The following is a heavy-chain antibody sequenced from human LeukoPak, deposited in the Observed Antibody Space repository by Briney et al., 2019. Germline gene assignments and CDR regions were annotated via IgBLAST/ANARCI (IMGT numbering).Heavy chain of an antibody. CDR1: GGSISSHY. CDR2: IYYSGST. J-gene: IGHJ5*02. V-gene: IGHV4-59*11. D-gene: IGHD2-2*01. Sequence: SETLSLTCTVSGGSISSHYWSWIRQPPGKGLEWIGYIYYSGSTNYNPSLKSRVTISVDTSKNQFSLKLSSVTAADTAVYYCARDRTYCSSTSCYEFDPWGQGTLVTVSS. CDR3: ARDRTYCSSTSCYEFDP.